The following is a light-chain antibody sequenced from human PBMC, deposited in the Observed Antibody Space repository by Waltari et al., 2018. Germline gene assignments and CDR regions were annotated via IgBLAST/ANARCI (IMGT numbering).Light chain of an antibody. CDR2: DVT. Sequence: QSALTQPAPVSGSPGQSITISCSGVGSAVGASDYVSWHQHHPGKAPQVIIYDVTNRPSGVSDRFSASKSANTASLTISRLQPEDEADYYCFSQTLDGLVLFGGGTRLTVL. V-gene: IGLV2-14*03. CDR3: FSQTLDGLVL. CDR1: GSAVGASDY. J-gene: IGLJ2*01.